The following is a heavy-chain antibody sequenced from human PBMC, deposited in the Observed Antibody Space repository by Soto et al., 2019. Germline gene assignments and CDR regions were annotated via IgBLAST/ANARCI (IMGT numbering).Heavy chain of an antibody. D-gene: IGHD3-9*01. CDR1: EFSFSSYA. CDR2: ISFDGNII. Sequence: GVSLRLSCAASEFSFSSYAMHWIRQAPGKGLEWVAVISFDGNIIHYADSVKGRFIISRDNSKNTLYLQMHSLSGEDTAVYYCVRTFDTITYYFDLRGPGNPVTVHS. CDR3: VRTFDTITYYFDL. V-gene: IGHV3-30-3*01. J-gene: IGHJ4*02.